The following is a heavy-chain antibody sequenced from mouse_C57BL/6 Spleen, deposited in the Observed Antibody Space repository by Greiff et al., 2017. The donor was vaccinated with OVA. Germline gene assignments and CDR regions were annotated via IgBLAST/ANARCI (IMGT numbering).Heavy chain of an antibody. CDR1: GYTFTSYW. V-gene: IGHV1-64*01. D-gene: IGHD1-1*01. CDR3: AIDYYCSSGGYFDD. CDR2: IHPNSGST. J-gene: IGHJ2*01. Sequence: QVQLQQSGAELVKPGASVKLSCKASGYTFTSYWMHWVKQRPGQGLEWIGMIHPNSGSTNYNEKFKGKATLTVDKSSSTAYMQLSSLTSEDSAVYYCAIDYYCSSGGYFDDWGQGTTLTVSS.